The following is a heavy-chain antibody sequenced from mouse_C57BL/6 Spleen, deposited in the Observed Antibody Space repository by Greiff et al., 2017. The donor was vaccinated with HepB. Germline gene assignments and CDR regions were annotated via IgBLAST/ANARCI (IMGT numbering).Heavy chain of an antibody. CDR3: ARDYYGFDY. D-gene: IGHD1-1*01. V-gene: IGHV1-53*01. CDR2: INPSNGGT. CDR1: ANTFTSYW. J-gene: IGHJ2*01. Sequence: VQLHQPGTERVKPGASVKLSCKASANTFTSYWMHWVKQRPGQGLEWIGNINPSNGGTNYNEKFKSKATLSVDKSSSTAYMQPSSLTSEDSAVYYSARDYYGFDYWGQGTTLTVSS.